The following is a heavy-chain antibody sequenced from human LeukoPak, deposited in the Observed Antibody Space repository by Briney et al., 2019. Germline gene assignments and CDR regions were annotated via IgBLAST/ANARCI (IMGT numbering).Heavy chain of an antibody. J-gene: IGHJ4*02. V-gene: IGHV3-21*01. CDR2: ISSSSSFI. CDR3: ARDWTGGSGRDLDY. D-gene: IGHD6-25*01. CDR1: GFTFSSYR. Sequence: GGSLRLSCAASGFTFSSYRMNWVRQAPGKGLEWVSSISSSSSFIYYADSVKGRFTISRDNAKNSLYLQMNSLRAEDTAVYYCARDWTGGSGRDLDYWGQGTLVTVSS.